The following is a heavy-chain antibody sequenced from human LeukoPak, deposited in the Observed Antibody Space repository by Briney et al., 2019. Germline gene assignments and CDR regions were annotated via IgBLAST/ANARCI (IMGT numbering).Heavy chain of an antibody. CDR2: TSHDGSNT. CDR1: GFTLSDYF. CDR3: AKDGPTYWYFDV. V-gene: IGHV3-30*04. Sequence: PGRSLGLSCAASGFTLSDYFMHWVRQAPGKGLEWVAFTSHDGSNTGIADSVRGRFTVSRDNSKNTLYLQMDSLTPEDTAIYYCAKDGPTYWYFDVWGRGTLVSVSS. J-gene: IGHJ2*01.